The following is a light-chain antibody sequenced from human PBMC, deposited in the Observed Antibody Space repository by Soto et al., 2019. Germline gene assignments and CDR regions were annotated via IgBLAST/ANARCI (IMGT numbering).Light chain of an antibody. J-gene: IGKJ4*01. CDR3: QQYDTWPLI. CDR2: GAS. Sequence: ELVMTQSPATLAVSPGERATVSCRASQSVSSNLAWYQQKPGQAPRLLIYGASTRATGIPARFSGSGSGTDFTLTISSLQSEDFAVYYCQQYDTWPLIFGGGTKVEIK. V-gene: IGKV3-15*01. CDR1: QSVSSN.